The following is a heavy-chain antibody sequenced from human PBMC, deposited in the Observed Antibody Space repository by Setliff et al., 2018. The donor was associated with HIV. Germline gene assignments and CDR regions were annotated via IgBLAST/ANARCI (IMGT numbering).Heavy chain of an antibody. Sequence: GESLRLSCAASGFTFSNYWMHWVRQVPGKGLVWVSRINNDGSSTSYADSVKGRFTISRDNAKNTLYLQMDSLTAEDTAVYHCGGASVSYWGQGTLVTVSS. CDR1: GFTFSNYW. J-gene: IGHJ4*02. V-gene: IGHV3-74*01. CDR3: GGASVSY. D-gene: IGHD2-21*01. CDR2: INNDGSST.